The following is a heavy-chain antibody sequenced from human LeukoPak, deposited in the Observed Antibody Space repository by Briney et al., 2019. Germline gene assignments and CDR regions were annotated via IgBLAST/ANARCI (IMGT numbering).Heavy chain of an antibody. CDR1: GFTFSSYA. Sequence: PGGSLRLSCAASGFTFSSYAMSWVREAPGRGWEWGSAISGSGGSTYYADSVKGRFTISRDNSKNTLYLQMNSLRAEDTAVYYCAKSVSSSSWYYYYYYMDVWGKGTTVTVSS. CDR3: AKSVSSSSWYYYYYYMDV. D-gene: IGHD6-13*01. V-gene: IGHV3-23*01. CDR2: ISGSGGST. J-gene: IGHJ6*03.